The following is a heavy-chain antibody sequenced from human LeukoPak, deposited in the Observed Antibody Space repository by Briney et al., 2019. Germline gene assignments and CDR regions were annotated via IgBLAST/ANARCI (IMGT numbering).Heavy chain of an antibody. V-gene: IGHV1-2*02. D-gene: IGHD3-16*02. J-gene: IGHJ6*02. CDR2: INPNSGGT. Sequence: ASVKVSCKASGYTFTGYYMHWVRQAPGQGLEWMGWINPNSGGTNYAQKFQGRVTMTRDTSISTAYMELSRLRSDDTAVYYCARDIIVSGREGDYYYYGMDVWSQGTTVTVSS. CDR3: ARDIIVSGREGDYYYYGMDV. CDR1: GYTFTGYY.